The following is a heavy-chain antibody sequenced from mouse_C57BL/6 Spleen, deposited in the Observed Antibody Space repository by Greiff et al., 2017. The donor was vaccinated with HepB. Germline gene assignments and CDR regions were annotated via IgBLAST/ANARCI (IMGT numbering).Heavy chain of an antibody. CDR3: TRGENSGDYDGFDD. V-gene: IGHV5-9-1*02. CDR2: ISSGGDYI. J-gene: IGHJ2*01. D-gene: IGHD2-4*01. CDR1: GFTFSSYA. Sequence: EVNLVESGEGLVKPGGSLKLSCAASGFTFSSYAMSWVRQTPEKRLEWVAYISSGGDYIYYADTVKGRFTISRDNARNTLYLQMSSLKSEDTAMYYCTRGENSGDYDGFDDWGQGTTLTVSS.